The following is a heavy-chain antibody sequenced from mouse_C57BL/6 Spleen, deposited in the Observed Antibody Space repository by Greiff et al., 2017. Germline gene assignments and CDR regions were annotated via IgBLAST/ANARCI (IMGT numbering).Heavy chain of an antibody. Sequence: EVKLQESGPELVKPGASVKIPCKASGYTFTDYNMDWVKQSHGKSLEWIGDINPNNGGTIYNQKFKGKATLTVDKSSSTAYMELRSLTSEDTAVYYCATHDYDDGPNFNYWGQGTTLTVSS. CDR3: ATHDYDDGPNFNY. D-gene: IGHD2-4*01. V-gene: IGHV1-18*01. CDR1: GYTFTDYN. J-gene: IGHJ2*01. CDR2: INPNNGGT.